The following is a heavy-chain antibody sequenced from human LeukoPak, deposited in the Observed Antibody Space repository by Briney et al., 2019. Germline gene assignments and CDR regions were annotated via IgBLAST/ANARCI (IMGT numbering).Heavy chain of an antibody. V-gene: IGHV4-39*01. J-gene: IGHJ6*04. CDR3: ARQLTHSGTDV. CDR1: GGSITISIYY. Sequence: SETLSLTCTVSGGSITISIYYWGWIRQPPGKGLEWIGSIHHSGSTYYNPSLKSRVTISIDTSNNQFSLKLSSVTAADTAMYYCARQLTHSGTDVWGKGTTVTVSS. CDR2: IHHSGST. D-gene: IGHD6-13*01.